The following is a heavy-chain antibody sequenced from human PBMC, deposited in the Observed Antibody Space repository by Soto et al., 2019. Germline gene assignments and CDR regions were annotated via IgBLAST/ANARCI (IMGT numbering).Heavy chain of an antibody. CDR2: IYYSGST. J-gene: IGHJ5*02. CDR3: ARDSGTGWFDP. D-gene: IGHD6-13*01. CDR1: DGSISSYY. Sequence: PSETLSLTCTVADGSISSYYWSWFRQPPGKGLEWIGYIYYSGSTNYNPSLKSRVTISVDTSKNQFSLKLSSVTAADTAVYYCARDSGTGWFDPWGQGTLVTVSS. V-gene: IGHV4-59*01.